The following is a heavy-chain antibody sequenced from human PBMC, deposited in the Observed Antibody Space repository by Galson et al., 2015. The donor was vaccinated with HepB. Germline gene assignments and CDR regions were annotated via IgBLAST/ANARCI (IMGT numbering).Heavy chain of an antibody. D-gene: IGHD3-10*01. CDR2: ISSSSVYI. CDR1: GFTFSSYT. J-gene: IGHJ6*02. V-gene: IGHV3-21*01. Sequence: SLRLSCAGSGFTFSSYTMNWVRQTPGRGPEWVSSISSSSVYIYYADSVKGRFTISRDSARNSLFLQMNSLRAEDTAVYYCARGGIANNYGYDDYYGMDVWGQGTTVTVSS. CDR3: ARGGIANNYGYDDYYGMDV.